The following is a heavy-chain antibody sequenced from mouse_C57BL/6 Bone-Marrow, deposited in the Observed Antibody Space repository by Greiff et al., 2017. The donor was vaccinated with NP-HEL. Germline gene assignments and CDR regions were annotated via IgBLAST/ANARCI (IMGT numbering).Heavy chain of an antibody. Sequence: QVQLQQPGAELVKPGASVKLSCKASGYTFTSYWMHWVKQRPGRGLEWIGRIDPTGGGTKYNEKFKGKATLTVDKPSSTAYMQRSSLTSEDSAVYYCSSSYYDYFYWYFDVWGTGTTVTVSS. CDR3: SSSYYDYFYWYFDV. CDR2: IDPTGGGT. CDR1: GYTFTSYW. V-gene: IGHV1-72*01. J-gene: IGHJ1*03. D-gene: IGHD2-4*01.